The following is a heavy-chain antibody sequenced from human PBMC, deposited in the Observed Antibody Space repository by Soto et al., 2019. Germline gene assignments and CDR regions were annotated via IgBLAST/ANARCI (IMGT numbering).Heavy chain of an antibody. J-gene: IGHJ4*02. CDR3: ARDLGWAFDY. CDR2: FGGDSCPI. CDR1: GFTFSTFS. V-gene: IGHV3-48*02. D-gene: IGHD6-19*01. Sequence: EVQLVESGGGLVQPGGSLRLSCAASGFTFSTFSMNWVRQAPGRGLEWIAYFGGDSCPISYADSVKGRFTISRDNAKNSIYLQMDSLRDEDTAVYYCARDLGWAFDYWGQGTLVTVSS.